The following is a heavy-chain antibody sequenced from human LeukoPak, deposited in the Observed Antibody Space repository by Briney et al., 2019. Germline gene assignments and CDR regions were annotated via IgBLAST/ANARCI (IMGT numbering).Heavy chain of an antibody. D-gene: IGHD7-27*01. V-gene: IGHV3-9*01. CDR1: GFTFDDYA. CDR2: ISWNSGSI. Sequence: GRSLRLSCAASGFTFDDYAMHWVRQAPGKGLEWVSGISWNSGSIGYADSVKGRFTISRDNSKNTLYLQMNSLRAEDTAVYYCAKGILLGMGPWDQGTLVTVSS. CDR3: AKGILLGMGP. J-gene: IGHJ5*02.